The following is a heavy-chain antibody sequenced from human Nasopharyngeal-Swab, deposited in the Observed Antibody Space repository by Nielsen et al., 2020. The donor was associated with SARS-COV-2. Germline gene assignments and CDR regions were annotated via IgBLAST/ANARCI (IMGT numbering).Heavy chain of an antibody. CDR1: GYTFTSYY. CDR2: ISAYNANT. Sequence: ASVKVSCKASGYTFTSYYMHWVRQAPGQGLEWMGWISAYNANTKNAQKLQGRVTMTTDTSTSTAYMELRSLRSDDTAVYYCAREDRGYCSGGSCYKNFDYWGQGTLVTVSS. J-gene: IGHJ4*02. D-gene: IGHD2-15*01. CDR3: AREDRGYCSGGSCYKNFDY. V-gene: IGHV1-18*04.